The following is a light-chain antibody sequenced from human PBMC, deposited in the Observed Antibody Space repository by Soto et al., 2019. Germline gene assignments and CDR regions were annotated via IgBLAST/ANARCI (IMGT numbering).Light chain of an antibody. V-gene: IGKV4-1*01. CDR1: QSVLYNSDNKNY. Sequence: DIVMTQSPDSLAVSLGERATINCKSSQSVLYNSDNKNYLAWYQQKAGQPPKLLIYWASTRDSGVPDRFSGSVSGADFTLTISNLQAEDVAVYYCQQYYTTLSFGGGTKVEI. J-gene: IGKJ4*01. CDR3: QQYYTTLS. CDR2: WAS.